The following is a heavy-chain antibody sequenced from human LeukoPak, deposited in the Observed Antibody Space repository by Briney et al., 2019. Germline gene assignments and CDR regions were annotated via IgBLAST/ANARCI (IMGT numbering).Heavy chain of an antibody. J-gene: IGHJ4*02. D-gene: IGHD5-18*01. Sequence: GGSLRLSCAASGYTFTGYYMHWVRQAPGQGLEWMGWINPNSGGTNYAQKFQGRVTMTRDTSISTAYMELSRLRSDDTAVYYCARAIQLWLMVDYWGQGTLVTVSS. CDR2: INPNSGGT. CDR3: ARAIQLWLMVDY. V-gene: IGHV1-2*02. CDR1: GYTFTGYY.